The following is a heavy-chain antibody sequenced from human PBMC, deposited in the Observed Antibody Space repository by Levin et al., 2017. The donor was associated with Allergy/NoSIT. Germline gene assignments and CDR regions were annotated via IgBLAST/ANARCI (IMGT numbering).Heavy chain of an antibody. D-gene: IGHD4-17*01. CDR3: VRDPHRGGDYDY. V-gene: IGHV3-7*04. Sequence: GSLRLSCGTSGFTFSNYWMNWVRQAPGKGLEWVANIGQDGNEKYYVDSVKGRFTISRDNARNSLYLQMNSLRAEDTAVYYCVRDPHRGGDYDYWGQGTLVTVSS. CDR1: GFTFSNYW. J-gene: IGHJ4*02. CDR2: IGQDGNEK.